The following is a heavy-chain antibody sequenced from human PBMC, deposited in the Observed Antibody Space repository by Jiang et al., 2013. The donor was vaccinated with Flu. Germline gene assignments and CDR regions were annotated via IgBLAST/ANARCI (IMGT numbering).Heavy chain of an antibody. CDR2: IIPILGIA. CDR1: GGTFSSYT. D-gene: IGHD3-10*01. J-gene: IGHJ6*02. CDR3: ASYRPQFGERGGVVDV. V-gene: IGHV1-69*02. Sequence: GAEVKKPGSSVKVSCKASGGTFSSYTISWVRQAPGQGLEWMGRIIPILGIANYAQKFQGRVTITADKSTSTAYMELSSLRSEDTAVYYCASYRPQFGERGGVVDVWGQGTTVTVSS.